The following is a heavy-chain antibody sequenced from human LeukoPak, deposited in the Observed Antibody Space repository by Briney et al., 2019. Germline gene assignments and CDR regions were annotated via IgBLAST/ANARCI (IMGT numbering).Heavy chain of an antibody. CDR1: GGSISSSSYY. Sequence: SETLSLTCTVSGGSISSSSYYWGWIRQPPGKGLEWIGSIYYSGSTYYNPSLKSRVTISVDTSKNQFSLKLSSVTAADTAVYYCARYPRGWFDPWGQGTLVTVSS. CDR2: IYYSGST. J-gene: IGHJ5*02. CDR3: ARYPRGWFDP. V-gene: IGHV4-39*07.